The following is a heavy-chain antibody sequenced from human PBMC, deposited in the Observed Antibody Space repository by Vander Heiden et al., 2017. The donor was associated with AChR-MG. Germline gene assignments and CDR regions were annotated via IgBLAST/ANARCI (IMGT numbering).Heavy chain of an antibody. CDR3: AKDGAAARPFDY. J-gene: IGHJ4*02. CDR1: GFPFSGYG. CDR2: ISYDGSNK. Sequence: QVQLVEPGGGVVQPGRSLRFSCAVSGFPFSGYGMHWVRQAPGKGLEWVAVISYDGSNKYYADSVKGRFTISRDNSKNTLYLQMNSLRAEDTAVYYCAKDGAAARPFDYWGQGTLVTVSS. D-gene: IGHD2-2*01. V-gene: IGHV3-30*18.